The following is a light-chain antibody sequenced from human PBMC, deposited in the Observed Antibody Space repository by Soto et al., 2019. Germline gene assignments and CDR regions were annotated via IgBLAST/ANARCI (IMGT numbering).Light chain of an antibody. CDR2: EVS. Sequence: QSALTQPASVSGSPGQSITISCTGTISDVGGYNYVSWYQQHPGKAPKLMIYEVSNRPSGVSNRFSGSKSGNTASLTISGLQAEDEADYYCSSYTSSSTPYVFGTGTKSPS. V-gene: IGLV2-14*01. J-gene: IGLJ1*01. CDR1: ISDVGGYNY. CDR3: SSYTSSSTPYV.